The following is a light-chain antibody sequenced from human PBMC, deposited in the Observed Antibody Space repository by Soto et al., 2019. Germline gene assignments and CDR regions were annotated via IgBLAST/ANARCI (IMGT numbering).Light chain of an antibody. J-gene: IGKJ2*01. V-gene: IGKV3-20*01. CDR2: AAS. CDR1: QSISSSY. CDR3: QQYGSSSYT. Sequence: EIVLTQSPGTLSLSPGERATLSCRASQSISSSYLAWYQQKPGQAPRLLIYAASSRATGIPDRFSGSGSGTDFTLTISRLEPEDFAVYYCQQYGSSSYTFGQGNQLESK.